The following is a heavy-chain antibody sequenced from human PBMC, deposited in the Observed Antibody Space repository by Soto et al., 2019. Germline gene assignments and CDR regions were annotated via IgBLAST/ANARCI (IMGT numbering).Heavy chain of an antibody. V-gene: IGHV3-30-3*01. CDR3: ARDGWELGGSAYFDY. Sequence: GGSLRLSCAASGFTFSSYAMHWVRQAPGKGLEWVAVISYDGSNKYYADSVKGRFTISRDNSKNTLYLQMNSLRAEDTAVYYCARDGWELGGSAYFDYWGQGTLVTVSS. D-gene: IGHD1-26*01. CDR1: GFTFSSYA. J-gene: IGHJ4*02. CDR2: ISYDGSNK.